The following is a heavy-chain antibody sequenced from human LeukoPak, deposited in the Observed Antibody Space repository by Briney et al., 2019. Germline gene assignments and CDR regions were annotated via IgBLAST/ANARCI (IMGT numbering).Heavy chain of an antibody. J-gene: IGHJ6*02. CDR3: ARGTPLYDILTGLRGYYYYYYGMDV. V-gene: IGHV4-34*01. D-gene: IGHD3-9*01. CDR1: GGSFSGYY. Sequence: SETLSLTCAVYGGSFSGYYWSWIRQPPGKGLEWIGEINHSGSTNYNSSPKSRVTISVDTSKNQFSLKLSSVTAADTAVYYCARGTPLYDILTGLRGYYYYYYGMDVWGQGTMVTVSS. CDR2: INHSGST.